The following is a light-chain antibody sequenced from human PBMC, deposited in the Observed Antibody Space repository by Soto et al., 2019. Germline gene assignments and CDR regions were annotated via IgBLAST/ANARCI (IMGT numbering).Light chain of an antibody. CDR2: LGS. J-gene: IGKJ1*01. CDR1: QSLLYSDGDNY. CDR3: MQALQTPRRT. V-gene: IGKV2-28*01. Sequence: DVVMTQSPLSLPVTPGEPASISGRSSQSLLYSDGDNYLDWYVQKPGQSPQLLIYLGSNRASGVPDRFSGSGSGTDFTLKISRVEAEDVGVYYCMQALQTPRRTFGQGTKVDIK.